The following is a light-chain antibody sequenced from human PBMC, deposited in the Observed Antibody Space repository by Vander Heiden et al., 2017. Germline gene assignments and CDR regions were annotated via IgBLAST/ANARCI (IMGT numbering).Light chain of an antibody. V-gene: IGLV2-14*03. J-gene: IGLJ2*01. CDR2: HVS. Sequence: QSALTQPASVSGSPGQSITISCTGTSSDVGGYNYDSWYQQHPGKAPKLMIYHVSYRPSGVSNRFSGSKPGNTASLTISGLQAEDEAEYYCSSYTSSSTPIFGGGTKLTVL. CDR1: SSDVGGYNY. CDR3: SSYTSSSTPI.